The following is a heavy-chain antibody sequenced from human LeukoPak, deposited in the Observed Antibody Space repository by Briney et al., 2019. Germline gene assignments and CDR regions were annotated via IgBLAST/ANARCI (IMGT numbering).Heavy chain of an antibody. CDR1: GFTVSSKY. J-gene: IGHJ4*02. CDR3: ARAGPIDY. V-gene: IGHV3-53*01. Sequence: GGSLRLSCAASGFTVSSKYMGWVRQAPGKGLEWLSVIYTSGNTYYADSVKGRFTISRDNSKNTLYLQMNSLRAEDTAVYYCARAGPIDYWGQGTLVTVSS. CDR2: IYTSGNT.